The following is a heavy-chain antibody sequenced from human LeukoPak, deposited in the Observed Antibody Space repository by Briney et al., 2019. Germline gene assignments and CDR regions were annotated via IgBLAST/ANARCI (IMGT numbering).Heavy chain of an antibody. D-gene: IGHD6-13*01. J-gene: IGHJ4*02. CDR1: GGSVSSGNYY. CDR3: ARVSAAGTGPDY. Sequence: KPSDTLSLTCTVSGGSVSSGNYYWSWIRKPPGKGLEWIGFMSNSGHTDSTPSLKSRVTISVDTSKNQFSLKLNSVTAADTAVYYCARVSAAGTGPDYWGQGTLVTVSS. CDR2: MSNSGHT. V-gene: IGHV4-61*01.